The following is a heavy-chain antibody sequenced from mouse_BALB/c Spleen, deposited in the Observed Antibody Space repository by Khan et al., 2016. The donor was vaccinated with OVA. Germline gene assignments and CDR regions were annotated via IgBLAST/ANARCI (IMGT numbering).Heavy chain of an antibody. J-gene: IGHJ4*01. CDR1: GFSLTDYG. CDR2: IWGGGST. CDR3: AKPFYAHYYAMDY. Sequence: VQLQESGPGLVAPSQSLSITCTVSGFSLTDYGVNWIRQPPGKGLEWLGIIWGGGSTHYNSALKSRMIISKDNSTNQVFLKMNSLQTDDTAMYYCAKPFYAHYYAMDYWGQGTSVTVSS. V-gene: IGHV2-6-5*01. D-gene: IGHD2-10*01.